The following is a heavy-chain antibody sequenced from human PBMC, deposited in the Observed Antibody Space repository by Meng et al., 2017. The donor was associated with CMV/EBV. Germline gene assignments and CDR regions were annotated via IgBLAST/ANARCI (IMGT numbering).Heavy chain of an antibody. J-gene: IGHJ4*02. CDR2: ISIGGTTR. Sequence: GESPKISCAASGFTFSSYEMNWVRQAPGKGLEWISYISIGGTTRYYADSVMGRFTISRDNAKNSLYLQMNSLRVEDTAVYYCASQGRAARPGYWGQGTLVTVSS. V-gene: IGHV3-48*03. D-gene: IGHD6-6*01. CDR1: GFTFSSYE. CDR3: ASQGRAARPGY.